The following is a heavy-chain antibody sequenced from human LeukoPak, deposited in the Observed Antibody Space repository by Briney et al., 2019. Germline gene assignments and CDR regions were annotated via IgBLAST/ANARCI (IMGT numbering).Heavy chain of an antibody. CDR3: ARDPPPEYSSSGVFDP. CDR2: INPSGGST. D-gene: IGHD6-6*01. CDR1: GYTFTSYY. Sequence: GASVKVSCKASGYTFTSYYMHWVRQAPGQGLEWMGIINPSGGSTSYAQKFQGRVTMTRDTSTSTVYMELSSLRSEDTAVYYCARDPPPEYSSSGVFDPWGQGTLVTVSS. J-gene: IGHJ5*02. V-gene: IGHV1-46*01.